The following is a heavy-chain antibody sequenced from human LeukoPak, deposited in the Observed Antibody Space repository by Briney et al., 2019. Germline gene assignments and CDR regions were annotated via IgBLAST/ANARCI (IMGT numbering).Heavy chain of an antibody. D-gene: IGHD4-17*01. CDR3: AGDYGDSPGNYYYYMDV. V-gene: IGHV3-7*01. CDR2: IKQDGSEK. CDR1: GFTFSSYW. J-gene: IGHJ6*03. Sequence: GGSLRLSCAASGFTFSSYWMSWVRQAPGKGLEWVANIKQDGSEKYYVDSVKGRFTISRDNAKNSLYLQMNSLRAEDTAVYYCAGDYGDSPGNYYYYMDVWGKGTTVTVSS.